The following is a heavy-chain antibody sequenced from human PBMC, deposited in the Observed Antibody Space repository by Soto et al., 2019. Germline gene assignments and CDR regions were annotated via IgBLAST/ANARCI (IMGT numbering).Heavy chain of an antibody. CDR1: GFSFDTST. J-gene: IGHJ4*02. CDR3: ARDHLGIAAGDFDL. V-gene: IGHV3-21*01. D-gene: IGHD6-19*01. Sequence: KHXGSRRLSCAASGFSFDTSTMNWVRQAPGKGLEWVSSISSGRPDIFYADSVRGRFTISRDDAKKSLFLQMNSLRADDTAVYYCARDHLGIAAGDFDLWGQGSLVTVSS. CDR2: ISSGRPDI.